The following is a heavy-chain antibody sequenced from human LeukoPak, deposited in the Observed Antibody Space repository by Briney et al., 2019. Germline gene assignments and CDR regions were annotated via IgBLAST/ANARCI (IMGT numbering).Heavy chain of an antibody. D-gene: IGHD3-10*01. CDR2: IYYSGGT. J-gene: IGHJ3*02. CDR1: GGSISSSSYY. V-gene: IGHV4-39*01. CDR3: ARQGITMVLSI. Sequence: SETLSLTCTVSGGSISSSSYYWGWIRQPPGKGLEWIGSIYYSGGTYYNPSLKSRVTISVDTSKNQFSLKLSSVTAADTAVYYCARQGITMVLSIWGQGTMVTVSS.